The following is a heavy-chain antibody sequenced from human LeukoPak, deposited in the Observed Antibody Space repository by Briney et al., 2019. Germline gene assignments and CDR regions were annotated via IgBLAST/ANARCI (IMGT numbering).Heavy chain of an antibody. CDR1: GFTVSSSY. J-gene: IGHJ4*02. V-gene: IGHV3-53*01. CDR3: AKNSRDTGG. D-gene: IGHD5-18*01. CDR2: IYSGSST. Sequence: SGGSLRLSCAASGFTVSSSYMSWVRRAPGKGLEWVSVIYSGSSTYYADSVKGRFTISRDNSKNTLYLQMNSLRAEDTAVYYCAKNSRDTGGWGQGTLVTVSS.